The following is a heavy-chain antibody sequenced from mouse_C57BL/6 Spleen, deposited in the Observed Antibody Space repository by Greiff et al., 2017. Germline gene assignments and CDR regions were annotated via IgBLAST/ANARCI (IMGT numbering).Heavy chain of an antibody. J-gene: IGHJ2*01. D-gene: IGHD2-2*01. CDR1: GYTFTSYW. CDR2: IDPSDSYT. V-gene: IGHV1-69*01. Sequence: VQLQQPGAELVMPGASVKLSCKASGYTFTSYWMHWVKQRPGQGLEWIGEIDPSDSYTNYNQQFKGKATLTVDKSSSTAYMQLSSLTSEDSAVYYCARSGANYGYVDYGGQGTTLTVSS. CDR3: ARSGANYGYVDY.